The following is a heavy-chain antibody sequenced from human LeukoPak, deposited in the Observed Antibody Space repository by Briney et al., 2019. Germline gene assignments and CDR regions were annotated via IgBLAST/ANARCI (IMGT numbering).Heavy chain of an antibody. CDR1: GGTFSSYA. CDR2: IIPIFGTA. Sequence: SVKVSCKASGGTFSSYAISWVRQAPGQGLEWMGGIIPIFGTANYAQKFQGRVTITADESTSTAYMELSSLRSEDTAVYYCATVRGSYWDLDYWGQGTLVTVSS. D-gene: IGHD1-26*01. J-gene: IGHJ4*02. V-gene: IGHV1-69*13. CDR3: ATVRGSYWDLDY.